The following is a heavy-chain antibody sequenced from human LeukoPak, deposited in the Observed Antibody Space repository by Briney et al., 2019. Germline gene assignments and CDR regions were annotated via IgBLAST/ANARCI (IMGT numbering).Heavy chain of an antibody. J-gene: IGHJ6*03. CDR2: ISGSGGST. D-gene: IGHD2-21*02. CDR3: AKDLMTSYYYYMDV. CDR1: GFTFSSYG. Sequence: GGSLRLSCAASGFTFSSYGMSWVRQAPGKGLEWVSAISGSGGSTYYADSVKGRFTISRDNSKNTLYLQMNSLRAEDTAVYYCAKDLMTSYYYYMDVWGKGTTVTISS. V-gene: IGHV3-23*01.